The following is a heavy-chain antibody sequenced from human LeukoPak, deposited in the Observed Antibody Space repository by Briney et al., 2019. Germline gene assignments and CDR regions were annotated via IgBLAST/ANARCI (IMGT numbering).Heavy chain of an antibody. J-gene: IGHJ4*02. V-gene: IGHV1-69*06. Sequence: GASVKVSCKASGGTFSSYAISWVRQAPGQGLEWMGGIIPIFGTANYAQEFQGRVTITADKSTSTAYMELSSLRSEDTAVYYCARAPIYYGSGSYYWETVDYWGQGTLVTVSS. CDR3: ARAPIYYGSGSYYWETVDY. CDR2: IIPIFGTA. CDR1: GGTFSSYA. D-gene: IGHD3-10*01.